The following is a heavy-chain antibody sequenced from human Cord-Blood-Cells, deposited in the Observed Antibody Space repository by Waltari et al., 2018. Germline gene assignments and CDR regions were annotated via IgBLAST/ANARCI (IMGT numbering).Heavy chain of an antibody. V-gene: IGHV3-7*01. J-gene: IGHJ4*02. D-gene: IGHD1-26*01. CDR2: IKQDGSEK. CDR1: GFTFSSYW. CDR3: ASGWELLDY. Sequence: EVQLVESGGGLVQPGGSLRLSCAASGFTFSSYWMSWVRQAPGTGLGWVANIKQDGSEKYYVDSVKGRFTISGDNAKNSLYLQMNGLRAEDTAVYYCASGWELLDYWGQGTLVTVSS.